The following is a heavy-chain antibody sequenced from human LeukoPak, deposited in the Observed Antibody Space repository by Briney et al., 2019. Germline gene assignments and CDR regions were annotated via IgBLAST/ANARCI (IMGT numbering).Heavy chain of an antibody. V-gene: IGHV4-31*03. CDR3: ARVVKYSGSYYGDY. D-gene: IGHD1-26*01. J-gene: IGHJ4*02. CDR2: IYYSGST. CDR1: GGSISSGGYY. Sequence: SQTLSLTCTVSGGSISSGGYYWSWIRQHPGKGLEWIGYIYYSGSTYYNPSLKSRVTISVDTSKNQFSLKLSSVTAADTAVYYCARVVKYSGSYYGDYWGQGALVIVSS.